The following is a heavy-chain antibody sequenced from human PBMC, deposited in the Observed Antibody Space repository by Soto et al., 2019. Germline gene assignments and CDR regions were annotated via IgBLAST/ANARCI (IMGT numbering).Heavy chain of an antibody. CDR2: IYPGDSDT. J-gene: IGHJ5*02. CDR3: ARHAIVGATGQDPPT. Sequence: GESLKISCKGSEYSFSTYWIAWVRQMPGKGLEWMGIIYPGDSDTRYSPSFQGQVTISADKSISTAYLQWSSLKASDTAMYYCARHAIVGATGQDPPTWGQGTLVTVLL. CDR1: EYSFSTYW. V-gene: IGHV5-51*01. D-gene: IGHD1-26*01.